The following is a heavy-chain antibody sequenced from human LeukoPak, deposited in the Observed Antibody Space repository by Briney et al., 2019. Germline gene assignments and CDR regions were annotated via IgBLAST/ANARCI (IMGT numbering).Heavy chain of an antibody. D-gene: IGHD3-10*01. J-gene: IGHJ4*02. V-gene: IGHV3-30*03. Sequence: GGSLRLSCAASGFTFSSYGMHWVRQAPGKGLEWVAVISYDGSNKYYADSVKGRFTISRDNSKNTLYLQMNSLRAEDTAVYYCARRLGGSGSWGQGTLVTVSS. CDR1: GFTFSSYG. CDR3: ARRLGGSGS. CDR2: ISYDGSNK.